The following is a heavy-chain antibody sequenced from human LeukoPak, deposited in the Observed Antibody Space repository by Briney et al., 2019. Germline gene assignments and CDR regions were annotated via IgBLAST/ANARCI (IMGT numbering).Heavy chain of an antibody. Sequence: ASVKVSCKASGYTFTSCDINWVRQATGQGLEWMGWMNPNSGNTGYAQKFQGRVTMTRNTSISTAYMELSSLRSEDTAVYYCARTFLVRGVMGIDYWGQGTLVTVSS. J-gene: IGHJ4*02. CDR1: GYTFTSCD. CDR3: ARTFLVRGVMGIDY. D-gene: IGHD3-10*01. V-gene: IGHV1-8*01. CDR2: MNPNSGNT.